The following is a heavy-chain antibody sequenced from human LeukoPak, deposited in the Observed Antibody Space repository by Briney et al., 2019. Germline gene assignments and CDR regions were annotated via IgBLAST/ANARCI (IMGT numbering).Heavy chain of an antibody. CDR3: AKAYYDFWSGLGSAFDI. J-gene: IGHJ3*02. V-gene: IGHV3-23*01. CDR2: ISGSGGST. CDR1: GFTFSSYA. D-gene: IGHD3-3*01. Sequence: GGSLGLSCAASGFTFSSYAMSWVRQAPGKGLEWVSAISGSGGSTYYADSVKGRFTISRDNSKNTLYLQMNSLRAEDTAVYYCAKAYYDFWSGLGSAFDIWGQGTMVTVSS.